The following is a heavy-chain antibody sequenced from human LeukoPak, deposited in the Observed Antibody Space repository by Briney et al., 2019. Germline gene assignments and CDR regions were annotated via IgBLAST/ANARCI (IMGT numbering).Heavy chain of an antibody. CDR3: ARGGSPPEALGDTFDI. J-gene: IGHJ3*02. D-gene: IGHD1-26*01. V-gene: IGHV3-74*01. Sequence: GGSLRLSCAASRFTFSNSWMHWVRQGPGKGLVLVSRISGDGSIIRYADSVKGRFTISRDNAKNTLYLQMNSLRAEDTAVYYCARGGSPPEALGDTFDIWGQGTMVTVSS. CDR1: RFTFSNSW. CDR2: ISGDGSII.